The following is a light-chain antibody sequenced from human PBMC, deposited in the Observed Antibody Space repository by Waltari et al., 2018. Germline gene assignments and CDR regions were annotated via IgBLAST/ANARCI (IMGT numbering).Light chain of an antibody. Sequence: QPALTQPRSVSGSPGQSVTISCTGTSSDVGGYNYVSWYQQHPGKAPKLMMCDVTKRPSGVPERLSGSKSGNTASLTISGLQAEDEADYYCCSHAGSYTWVFGGGTKLTVL. J-gene: IGLJ2*01. V-gene: IGLV2-11*01. CDR2: DVT. CDR1: SSDVGGYNY. CDR3: CSHAGSYTWV.